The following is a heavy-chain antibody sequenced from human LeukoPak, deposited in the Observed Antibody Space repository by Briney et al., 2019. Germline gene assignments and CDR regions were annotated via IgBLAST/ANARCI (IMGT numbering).Heavy chain of an antibody. CDR1: GYTFTSYD. CDR2: MNPNSGNT. CDR3: ARDGLPTYYYGSGSYYRFGY. V-gene: IGHV1-8*01. J-gene: IGHJ4*02. D-gene: IGHD3-10*01. Sequence: ASVKVSCKASGYTFTSYDINWVRQATGQGLEWMGWMNPNSGNTGYAQKFQGRVTMTRNTSISTAYMELSSLRSEDTAVYYCARDGLPTYYYGSGSYYRFGYWGQGTLVTVSS.